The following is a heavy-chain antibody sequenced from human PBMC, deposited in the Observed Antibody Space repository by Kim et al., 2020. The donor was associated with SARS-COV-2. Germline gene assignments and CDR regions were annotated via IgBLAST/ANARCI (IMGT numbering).Heavy chain of an antibody. CDR2: ISYSGNT. V-gene: IGHV4-30-4*01. CDR3: ARDKEYSYGHGDYYYGIDV. Sequence: SETLSLTCTVSGGSINSGDYSWNWIRQPPGKGLEWIGYISYSGNTYYNPSFKSRVALSADTSKNQFSLKLSSVTAADTAVYYCARDKEYSYGHGDYYYGIDVWGQETTVTVSS. CDR1: GGSINSGDYS. D-gene: IGHD5-18*01. J-gene: IGHJ6*02.